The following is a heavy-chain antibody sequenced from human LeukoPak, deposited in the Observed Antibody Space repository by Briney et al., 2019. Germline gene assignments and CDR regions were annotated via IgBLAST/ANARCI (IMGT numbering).Heavy chain of an antibody. D-gene: IGHD3-10*01. J-gene: IGHJ6*03. CDR1: GYSISSGYY. V-gene: IGHV4-38-2*01. CDR3: ARHGAEGEYYYYYYMDV. Sequence: SETLSLTCAVSGYSISSGYYWGWIRQPPGKGLEWIGSIYYSGSTYYNPSLKSRVTISVDTSKNQFSLKLSSVTAADTAVYYCARHGAEGEYYYYYYMDVWGKGTTVTVSS. CDR2: IYYSGST.